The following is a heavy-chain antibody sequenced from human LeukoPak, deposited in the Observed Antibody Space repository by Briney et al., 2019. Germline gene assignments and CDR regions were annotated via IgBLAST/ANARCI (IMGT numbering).Heavy chain of an antibody. CDR1: GYTFTNYG. V-gene: IGHV1-18*01. Sequence: GASVRVSCKASGYTFTNYGISWVRQAPGQGLEWMGWISAYNGNTNYAQKFQGRVTITADESTSTVYMELSSLRSEDTAVYYCARDHHAPPSGSFSYYWGQGTLVTVSS. D-gene: IGHD1-26*01. J-gene: IGHJ4*02. CDR3: ARDHHAPPSGSFSYY. CDR2: ISAYNGNT.